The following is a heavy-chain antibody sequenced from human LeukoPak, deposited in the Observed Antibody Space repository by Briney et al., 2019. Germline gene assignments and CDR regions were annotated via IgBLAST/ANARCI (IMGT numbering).Heavy chain of an antibody. CDR2: INPNSGGT. J-gene: IGHJ6*03. CDR1: GYTFTSYD. CDR3: ARASFDWLSYYYYMDV. Sequence: ASVKVSCKASGYTFTSYDINWVRQAPGQGLEWMGWINPNSGGTNYAQKFQGRVTMTRDTSISTAYMELSRLRSDDTAVYYCARASFDWLSYYYYMDVWGKGTTVTVSS. D-gene: IGHD3-9*01. V-gene: IGHV1-2*02.